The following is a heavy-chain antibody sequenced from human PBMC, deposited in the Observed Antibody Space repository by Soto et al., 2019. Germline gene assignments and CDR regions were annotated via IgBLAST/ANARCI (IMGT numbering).Heavy chain of an antibody. V-gene: IGHV3-23*01. CDR2: ISGSGGST. CDR3: AKDYGSGSYLDWGIAFDI. Sequence: EVQLLESGGGLVQPGGSLRLSCAASGFTFSSYAMSWVRQAPGKGLEWVSAISGSGGSTYYADSVKGRFTISRDNSKNTLYLQMNSLRAEDTAVYYCAKDYGSGSYLDWGIAFDIWGQGTMVTVSS. J-gene: IGHJ3*02. CDR1: GFTFSSYA. D-gene: IGHD3-10*01.